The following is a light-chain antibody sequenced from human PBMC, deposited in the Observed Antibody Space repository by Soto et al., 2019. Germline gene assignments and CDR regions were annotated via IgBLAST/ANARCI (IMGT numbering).Light chain of an antibody. J-gene: IGLJ2*01. Sequence: QSALTQPPSASGSPGQSVTISCAGTSSDVGGYNYVSWYQQHPGKASKLMIYEVSKRTSGVPDRFSGSKSGNTASLTVSGLQAEDEAEYYCSSYAGSNNLVFGGGTKVTVL. V-gene: IGLV2-8*01. CDR3: SSYAGSNNLV. CDR1: SSDVGGYNY. CDR2: EVS.